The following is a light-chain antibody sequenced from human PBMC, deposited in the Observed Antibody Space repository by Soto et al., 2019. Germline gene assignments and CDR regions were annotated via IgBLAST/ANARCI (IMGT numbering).Light chain of an antibody. CDR2: YVY. CDR3: CSYADGSIYF. V-gene: IGLV2-14*03. Sequence: QSALTQPASVSGSPGQSITISCTGTSRDVGAYDYVSWYLQYPDKAPQLLIYYVYHRPSGVSSRFSGSKSGNTSSLTISGLQAEDEGDYYCCSYADGSIYFFGTGTKLTVL. CDR1: SRDVGAYDY. J-gene: IGLJ1*01.